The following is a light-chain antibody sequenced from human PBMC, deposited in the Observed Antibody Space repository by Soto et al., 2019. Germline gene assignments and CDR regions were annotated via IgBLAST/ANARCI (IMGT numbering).Light chain of an antibody. CDR1: SSNIGSNT. CDR2: SNN. V-gene: IGLV1-44*01. Sequence: QSVLTQPPSASGTLGQRVTISCSGSSSNIGSNTVNWYQQLPGTAPKLLIYSNNQRPSGVPDRFSGYKSGTSASLAISGLQSEDEADYYCAVWDDSLNGDVFGTGTKVTVL. J-gene: IGLJ1*01. CDR3: AVWDDSLNGDV.